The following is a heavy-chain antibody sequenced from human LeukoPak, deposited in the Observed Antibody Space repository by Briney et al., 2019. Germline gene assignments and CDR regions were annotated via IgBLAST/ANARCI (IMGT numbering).Heavy chain of an antibody. CDR3: ARGSGWGQGDAFDI. CDR2: IIPIFGTA. CDR1: GYTFSSYA. V-gene: IGHV1-69*05. D-gene: IGHD6-19*01. J-gene: IGHJ3*02. Sequence: ASVKVSYKASGYTFSSYAISWVRQAPGQGLEWMGGIIPIFGTANYAQKFQGRVTITTDESTSTAYMELSSLRSEDTAVYYCARGSGWGQGDAFDIWGQGTMVTVSS.